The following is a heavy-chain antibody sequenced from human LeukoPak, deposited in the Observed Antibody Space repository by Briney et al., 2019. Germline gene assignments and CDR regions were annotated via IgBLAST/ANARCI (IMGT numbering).Heavy chain of an antibody. CDR1: GFTFSCSA. Sequence: GGSLRLSCAASGFTFSCSAMSWVRQAPGKGLEWVSAISNNGGYTYYADSVQGRFTISRDNSKSTLCLQMNSLRAEDTAVYYCAKQLGYCSDGSCYFPYWGQGTLVTVSS. CDR2: ISNNGGYT. J-gene: IGHJ4*02. D-gene: IGHD2-15*01. CDR3: AKQLGYCSDGSCYFPY. V-gene: IGHV3-23*01.